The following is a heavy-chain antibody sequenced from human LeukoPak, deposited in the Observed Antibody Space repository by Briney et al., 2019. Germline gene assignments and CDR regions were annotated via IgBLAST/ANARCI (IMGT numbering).Heavy chain of an antibody. J-gene: IGHJ5*02. D-gene: IGHD3-3*01. Sequence: GGSLRLSCAASGFTFSSYAMSWVRQAPGKGLEWVSAISGSGGSTYYADSVKGRFTISRDNSKNTLYLQMNSLRAEDTAVYYCAKDRGTIFGVVNPPNWFDPWGQGTLVTVSS. V-gene: IGHV3-23*01. CDR1: GFTFSSYA. CDR2: ISGSGGST. CDR3: AKDRGTIFGVVNPPNWFDP.